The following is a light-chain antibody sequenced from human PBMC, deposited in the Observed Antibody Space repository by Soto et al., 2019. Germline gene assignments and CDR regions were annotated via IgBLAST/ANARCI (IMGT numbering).Light chain of an antibody. CDR3: QQYNNWPPYT. V-gene: IGKV3-15*01. CDR2: GAS. CDR1: QSVSSN. Sequence: EIVMTHSPATLSVSPGERATLSFRSSQSVSSNLAWYQQKPGQAPRLLIYGASTRATGIPARFSGSGSGTEFTLTISSLQSEDFAVYYCQQYNNWPPYTFGQGTKVDI. J-gene: IGKJ2*01.